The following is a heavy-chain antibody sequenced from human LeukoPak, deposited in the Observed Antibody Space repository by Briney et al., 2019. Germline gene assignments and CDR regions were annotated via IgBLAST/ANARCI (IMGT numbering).Heavy chain of an antibody. D-gene: IGHD2-15*01. J-gene: IGHJ4*02. Sequence: GGSLRLSCAASGFTFSSYDMHWVRQATGKGLEWVSAIGTAGDTYYPGSVKGRFTISRDNSKNTLYLQMNSLRAEDTAVYYCARADPYCSGGSCSSFAYWGQGTLVTVSS. CDR3: ARADPYCSGGSCSSFAY. V-gene: IGHV3-13*01. CDR1: GFTFSSYD. CDR2: IGTAGDT.